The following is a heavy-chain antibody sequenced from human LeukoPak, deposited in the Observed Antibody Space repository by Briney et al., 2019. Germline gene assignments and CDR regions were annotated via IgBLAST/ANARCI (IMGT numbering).Heavy chain of an antibody. J-gene: IGHJ6*03. CDR1: GYTFTSYG. Sequence: ASVKVSCKASGYTFTSYGISWVRQAPGQGLEWMGWISAYNGNTNYAQKLQGRVTMTTDTSTSTAYMELRSLRSDDTAVYYCAVPTTVNYYYYYMDVWGKGTTVTVSS. CDR2: ISAYNGNT. CDR3: AVPTTVNYYYYYMDV. V-gene: IGHV1-18*01. D-gene: IGHD4-17*01.